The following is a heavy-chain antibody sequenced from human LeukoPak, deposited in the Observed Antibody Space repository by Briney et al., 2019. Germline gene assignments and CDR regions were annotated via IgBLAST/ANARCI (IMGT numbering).Heavy chain of an antibody. Sequence: KPSETLSLTCTVSGGSISSSSYYWGWIRQPPGKGLEWIGSIYYSGSTYYNPSLKSRVTISVDTSKNQFSLKLSSVTAADTAVYYCAREGNTVTTRWYFDLWGRGTLVTVSS. CDR1: GGSISSSSYY. CDR2: IYYSGST. V-gene: IGHV4-39*07. J-gene: IGHJ2*01. CDR3: AREGNTVTTRWYFDL. D-gene: IGHD4-17*01.